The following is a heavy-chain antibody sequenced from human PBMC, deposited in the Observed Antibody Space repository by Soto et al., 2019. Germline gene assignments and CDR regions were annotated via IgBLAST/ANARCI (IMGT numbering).Heavy chain of an antibody. D-gene: IGHD1-26*01. CDR1: GYTFTGCY. CDR2: MNPSSGNT. V-gene: IGHV1-8*03. Sequence: ASVKVSCKASGYTFTGCYMRWVRQATGQGLEWMGWMNPSSGNTGYAQKFRGRVTITRNTSVRTAYMELSSLRPEDTAVYYCARGASPLIDHWGQGTLVTVSS. J-gene: IGHJ4*02. CDR3: ARGASPLIDH.